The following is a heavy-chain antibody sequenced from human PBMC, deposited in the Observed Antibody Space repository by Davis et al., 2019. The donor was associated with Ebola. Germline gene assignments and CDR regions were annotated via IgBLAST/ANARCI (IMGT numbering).Heavy chain of an antibody. CDR3: ARDFSIASAGTVDY. V-gene: IGHV1-18*01. D-gene: IGHD6-13*01. CDR2: ISGYNGKT. J-gene: IGHJ4*02. Sequence: ASVKVSCKASGYKFTSYYIAWVRQAPGQGLEWMGWISGYNGKTDYAQIVQGRVSMTVDTSTSTAYMEVRSLRSNDTAVYYCARDFSIASAGTVDYWGQGTLVTVSS. CDR1: GYKFTSYY.